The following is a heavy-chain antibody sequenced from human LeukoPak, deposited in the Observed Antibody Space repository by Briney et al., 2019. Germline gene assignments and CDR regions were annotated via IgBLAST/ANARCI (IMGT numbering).Heavy chain of an antibody. D-gene: IGHD2-15*01. Sequence: SETLSLTCTVSGDSVNNKNYYWGWIRQPPGKGLEWIGSIHNSGSTYYNPSLRRRLTMSVDTSNDLFSLKLSSVSASDTAVYYCAREGWLGLDYWGQGALVTVSS. CDR1: GDSVNNKNYY. CDR3: AREGWLGLDY. CDR2: IHNSGST. J-gene: IGHJ4*02. V-gene: IGHV4-39*02.